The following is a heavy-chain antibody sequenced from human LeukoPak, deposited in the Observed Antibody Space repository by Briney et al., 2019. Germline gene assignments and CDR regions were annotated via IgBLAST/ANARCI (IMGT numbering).Heavy chain of an antibody. CDR3: TRDLYSNSLDY. Sequence: SGGSLRLSCAASGFTFNTYGMHWVRQAPGKGLEWVAVMWYDGGNKYYADSVRGRFTISRDNSNNTVYLQMNSLRAEDTAVYYCTRDLYSNSLDYWGQGTLVAVSS. J-gene: IGHJ4*02. D-gene: IGHD6-13*01. V-gene: IGHV3-33*01. CDR2: MWYDGGNK. CDR1: GFTFNTYG.